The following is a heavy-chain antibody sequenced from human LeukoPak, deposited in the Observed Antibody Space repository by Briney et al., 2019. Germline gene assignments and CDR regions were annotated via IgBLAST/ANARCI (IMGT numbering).Heavy chain of an antibody. CDR3: ARGDYYGSGSYYFDY. V-gene: IGHV4-4*02. CDR1: GGSISSSNW. CDR2: IYHSGST. J-gene: IGHJ4*02. Sequence: SGTLSLTCAVSGGSISSSNWWSWVCQPPGKGLEWIGEIYHSGSTNYNPSLKSRVTISVDKSKNQFSLKLSSVTAADTAVYYCARGDYYGSGSYYFDYWGQGTLVTVSS. D-gene: IGHD3-10*01.